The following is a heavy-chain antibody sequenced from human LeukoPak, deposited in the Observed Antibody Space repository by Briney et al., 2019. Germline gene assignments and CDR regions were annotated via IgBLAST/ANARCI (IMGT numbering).Heavy chain of an antibody. CDR2: IWYDGSNK. V-gene: IGHV3-33*01. Sequence: GGSLRLSCAASGFTFSSYGMHWVRQAPGKGLEWVAVIWYDGSNKYYADSMKGRFTISRDNSKNTLYLQMNSLRAEDTAVYYCARNQDYGVYNSVGAFDIWGQGTMVTVSS. CDR1: GFTFSSYG. CDR3: ARNQDYGVYNSVGAFDI. D-gene: IGHD4-17*01. J-gene: IGHJ3*02.